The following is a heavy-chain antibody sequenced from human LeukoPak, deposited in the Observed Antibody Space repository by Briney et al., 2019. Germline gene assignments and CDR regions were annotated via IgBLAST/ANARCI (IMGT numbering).Heavy chain of an antibody. CDR3: AEDKNWNVCDY. CDR1: GFTFSSYW. J-gene: IGHJ4*02. Sequence: AGGSLRLSCAVSGFTFSSYWMIWFRQAPGKGLEWVAHINQDGSVKNYVDSVKGRFTISRDNANNFLYLQMNSLRAEDTAVYYCAEDKNWNVCDYWGRGTLVTVSS. CDR2: INQDGSVK. V-gene: IGHV3-7*01. D-gene: IGHD1-1*01.